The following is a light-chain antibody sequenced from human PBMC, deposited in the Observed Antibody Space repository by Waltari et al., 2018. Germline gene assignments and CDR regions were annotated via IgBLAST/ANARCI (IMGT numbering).Light chain of an antibody. CDR3: SSFTSSTTGI. J-gene: IGLJ2*01. CDR1: SSDSGGYEY. CDR2: DVN. Sequence: SALTQPDSVSGSPGQSITISCSGISSDSGGYEYVSWYQQHPGKAPKVIIYDVNNRPSGVSNRFSGSKSGSSASLTISGLQAEDEADYYCSSFTSSTTGIFGGETKVTVL. V-gene: IGLV2-14*03.